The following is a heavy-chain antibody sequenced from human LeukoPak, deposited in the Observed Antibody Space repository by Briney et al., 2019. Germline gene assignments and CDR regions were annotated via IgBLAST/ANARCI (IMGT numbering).Heavy chain of an antibody. CDR3: ASLQILGYCTNGVCL. V-gene: IGHV3-21*01. CDR1: GFTFSSYS. D-gene: IGHD2-8*01. Sequence: NPGGSLRLSCAASGFTFSSYSMHWVRQAPGKGLEWVSSISSTSSYIYYADSVKGRFTISRDNAKNSLYLQMNSLRAEDTAVYYCASLQILGYCTNGVCLWGQGTLVTVSS. J-gene: IGHJ4*02. CDR2: ISSTSSYI.